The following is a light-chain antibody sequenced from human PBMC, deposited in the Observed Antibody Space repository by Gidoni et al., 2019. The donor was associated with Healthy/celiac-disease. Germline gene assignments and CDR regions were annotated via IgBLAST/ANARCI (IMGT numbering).Light chain of an antibody. Sequence: DIQMTQSPSSVSASVGDRVTITCRASQSISNWLAWYQQKPGKAPQLLIYAASKLQSGVPSRFSGSGSGTDFTLTISSLQSEDFATYYCQQANSFPLVXFXPGTKVDIK. CDR1: QSISNW. V-gene: IGKV1-12*02. J-gene: IGKJ3*01. CDR2: AAS. CDR3: QQANSFPLVX.